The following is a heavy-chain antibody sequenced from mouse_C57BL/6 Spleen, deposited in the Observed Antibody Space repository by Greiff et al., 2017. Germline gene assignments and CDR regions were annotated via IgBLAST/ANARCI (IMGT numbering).Heavy chain of an antibody. Sequence: QVQLQQPGAELVMPGASVKLSCKASGYTFTSYWMHWVKQRPGQGLEWIGEIDPSDSYTNYNQKFKGKSTLTVDKSSSTAYMQLSSLTSEDSAVYYCASGTATRFAYSAQGTLVTVSA. V-gene: IGHV1-69*01. D-gene: IGHD1-2*01. CDR1: GYTFTSYW. J-gene: IGHJ3*01. CDR3: ASGTATRFAY. CDR2: IDPSDSYT.